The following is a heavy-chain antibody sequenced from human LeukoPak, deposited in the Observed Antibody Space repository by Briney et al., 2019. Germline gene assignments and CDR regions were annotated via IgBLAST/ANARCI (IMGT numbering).Heavy chain of an antibody. D-gene: IGHD1-1*01. V-gene: IGHV1-2*02. CDR1: GGTFSSYA. CDR2: INPNSGGT. Sequence: ASVKVSCKASGGTFSSYAISWVRQAPGQGLEWMGWINPNSGGTNYAQKFQGRVTMTRDTSISTAYMELSRLRSDDTAVYYCARDHWNGQNDYWGQGTLVTVSS. J-gene: IGHJ4*02. CDR3: ARDHWNGQNDY.